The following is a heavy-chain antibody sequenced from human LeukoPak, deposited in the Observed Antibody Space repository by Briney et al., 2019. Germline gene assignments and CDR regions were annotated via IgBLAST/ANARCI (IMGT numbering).Heavy chain of an antibody. D-gene: IGHD6-13*01. J-gene: IGHJ4*02. Sequence: SETLSLTCTVSGGSISSSSYYWGWIRQPPGKGLGWIGSIYYSGSTYYNPSLKSRVTISVDTSKNQFSLKLSSVTAADTAVYYCAGLGYSSSWYGNRWGQGTLVTVSS. CDR2: IYYSGST. CDR3: AGLGYSSSWYGNR. CDR1: GGSISSSSYY. V-gene: IGHV4-39*01.